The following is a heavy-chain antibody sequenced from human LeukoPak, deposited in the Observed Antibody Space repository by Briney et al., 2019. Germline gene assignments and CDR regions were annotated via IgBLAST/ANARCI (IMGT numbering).Heavy chain of an antibody. CDR1: GGTFSSYA. D-gene: IGHD3-9*01. J-gene: IGHJ4*02. CDR2: TIPIFGTA. Sequence: SVKVSCKASGGTFSSYAISWVRQAPGQGLEWMGGTIPIFGTANYAQKFQGRVTITADESTSTAYMELSSLRSEDTAVYYCARVGRSEILTGYYRSFDYWGQGTLVTVSS. CDR3: ARVGRSEILTGYYRSFDY. V-gene: IGHV1-69*13.